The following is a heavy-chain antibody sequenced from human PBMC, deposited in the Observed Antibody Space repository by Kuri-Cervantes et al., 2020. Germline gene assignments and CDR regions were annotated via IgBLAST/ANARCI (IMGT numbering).Heavy chain of an antibody. J-gene: IGHJ6*02. V-gene: IGHV3-21*01. Sequence: GGSLRLSCAASGFTFSSYSMNWVRQAPGKGLEWVSSISSSSSYIYYADSVKGRFTISRDNAKNTLYLQMNSLRAEDTAVYYCARERIRTVTYYGMDVWGQGTTVTVSS. CDR1: GFTFSSYS. CDR3: ARERIRTVTYYGMDV. D-gene: IGHD4-17*01. CDR2: ISSSSSYI.